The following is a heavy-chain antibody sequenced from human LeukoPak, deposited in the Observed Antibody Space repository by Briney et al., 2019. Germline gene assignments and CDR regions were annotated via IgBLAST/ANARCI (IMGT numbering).Heavy chain of an antibody. CDR2: IYRSGST. D-gene: IGHD1-1*01. CDR1: PGSFTGYS. CDR3: ARGSATGLAY. Sequence: SETLSLTCVVYPGSFTGYSWTWIRQPAPKGLEWIGEIYRSGSTNYSPALKSRLTISVDTSKNQFSLKLSSVTAADTAVYYCARGSATGLAYWGEGSLVTVSS. V-gene: IGHV4-34*01. J-gene: IGHJ4*02.